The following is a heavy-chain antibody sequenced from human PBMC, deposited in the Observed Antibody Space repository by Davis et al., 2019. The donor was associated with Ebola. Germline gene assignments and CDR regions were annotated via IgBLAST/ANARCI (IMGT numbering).Heavy chain of an antibody. V-gene: IGHV3-7*03. J-gene: IGHJ5*02. CDR2: IYRDGSEK. D-gene: IGHD3-10*01. CDR3: ARGRGRFGELIKNWFDP. CDR1: GFTFGSFW. Sequence: GGSLRLSCAASGFTFGSFWMSWVRQAPGKGLEWVANIYRDGSEKYYVDSVKGRFTVSRDNTKNSLYLQMNTLRAEDTAVYFCARGRGRFGELIKNWFDPWGQGTLVTVSS.